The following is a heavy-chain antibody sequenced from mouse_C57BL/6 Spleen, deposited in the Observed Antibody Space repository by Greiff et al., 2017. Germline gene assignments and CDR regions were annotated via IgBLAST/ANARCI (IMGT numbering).Heavy chain of an antibody. V-gene: IGHV1-18*01. Sequence: VQLQQSGAELVKPGASVKLSCKASGYTFTEYTIHWVKQSHGKSLEWIGDINPNNGGTIYNQKFKGKATLTVDKSSSTAYMELRSLTSEDTAVXYCSLRYPAWFAYWGQGTLVTVSA. J-gene: IGHJ3*01. CDR2: INPNNGGT. CDR1: GYTFTEYT. D-gene: IGHD1-1*01. CDR3: SLRYPAWFAY.